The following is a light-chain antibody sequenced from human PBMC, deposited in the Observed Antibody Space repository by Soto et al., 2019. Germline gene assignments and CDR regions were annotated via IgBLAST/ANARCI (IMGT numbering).Light chain of an antibody. Sequence: DIQMTQSPSTLSASVGDRVTITCRASQSISSWLAWYQQKPGKAPSVLIYTASRLESAVPSRFSGSGSGTEFTLTISSLQPDDSATYYCQQYNSYSPTFGQGTNVEVK. CDR1: QSISSW. CDR3: QQYNSYSPT. J-gene: IGKJ1*01. V-gene: IGKV1-5*03. CDR2: TAS.